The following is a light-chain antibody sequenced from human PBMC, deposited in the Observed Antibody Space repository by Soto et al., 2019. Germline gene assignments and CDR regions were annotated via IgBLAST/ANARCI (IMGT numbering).Light chain of an antibody. CDR2: GAS. V-gene: IGKV3D-15*01. J-gene: IGKJ1*01. Sequence: EIVLTQSPATLSLSPGERATLSCRASQSVSSYLAWYQQKPGQAPRLLIYGASNRATCIPARFSGSGSGTECTLTISSLQSEDFAVFYCHQDNDWPPAFGQGTKVDIK. CDR3: HQDNDWPPA. CDR1: QSVSSY.